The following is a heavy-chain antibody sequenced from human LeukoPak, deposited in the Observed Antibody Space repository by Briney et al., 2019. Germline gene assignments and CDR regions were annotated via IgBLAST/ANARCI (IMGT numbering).Heavy chain of an antibody. V-gene: IGHV3-33*01. D-gene: IGHD4-17*01. CDR1: GFTFSSYG. CDR2: IWYDGSNK. J-gene: IGHJ4*02. Sequence: GGSLRLSCAASGFTFSSYGMHWVRQAPGKGLEWVAVIWYDGSNKYYADSVKGRFTISRDNSKNTLYLQMNSLRAEDTAVYYCARVGNDYGDYNVYWGQGTLVTVSS. CDR3: ARVGNDYGDYNVY.